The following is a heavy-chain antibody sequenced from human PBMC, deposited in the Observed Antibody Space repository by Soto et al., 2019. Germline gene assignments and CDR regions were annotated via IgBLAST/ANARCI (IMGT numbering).Heavy chain of an antibody. V-gene: IGHV1-69*06. Sequence: SVKVSCKASGGTFSSYAISWVRQAPGQGLEWMGGIIPIFGTANYAQKFQGRVTITADKSTSTAYMELSSLRSEDTAVYYCARDSEYYDILTGQSRSWFDPWGQGTLVTVSS. J-gene: IGHJ5*02. CDR1: GGTFSSYA. CDR3: ARDSEYYDILTGQSRSWFDP. CDR2: IIPIFGTA. D-gene: IGHD3-9*01.